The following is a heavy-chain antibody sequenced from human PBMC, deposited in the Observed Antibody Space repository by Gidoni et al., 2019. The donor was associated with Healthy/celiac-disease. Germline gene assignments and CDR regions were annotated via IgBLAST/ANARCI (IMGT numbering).Heavy chain of an antibody. J-gene: IGHJ4*02. CDR1: GGSISSYY. D-gene: IGHD3-22*01. CDR2: IYYSGST. Sequence: QVQLQESGPGLVQPSETLSLTCTVSGGSISSYYWSWIRQPPGKGLEWNGYIYYSGSTNYKPSLKSRVTISVDTSKNQFSLKLSSVTAADTAVYYCARRLKEDYDSSGYLDSWGQGTLVTVSS. CDR3: ARRLKEDYDSSGYLDS. V-gene: IGHV4-59*08.